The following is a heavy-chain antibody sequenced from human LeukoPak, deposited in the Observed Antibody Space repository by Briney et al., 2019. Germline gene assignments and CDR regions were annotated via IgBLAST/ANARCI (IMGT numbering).Heavy chain of an antibody. CDR2: IYHSGST. J-gene: IGHJ3*02. CDR1: GGSMSSGGYS. Sequence: SSETLSLTCAVSGGSMSSGGYSWSWIRQPPGKGLEWIGYIYHSGSTYYNPSLKSRVTISVDRSKNQFSLKLSSVTAADTAVYYCARAVRYAFDIWGQGTMVTVSS. D-gene: IGHD4-17*01. V-gene: IGHV4-30-2*01. CDR3: ARAVRYAFDI.